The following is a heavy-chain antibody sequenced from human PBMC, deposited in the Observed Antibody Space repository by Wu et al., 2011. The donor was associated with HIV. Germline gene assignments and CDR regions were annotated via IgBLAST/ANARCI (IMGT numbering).Heavy chain of an antibody. J-gene: IGHJ3*02. CDR2: IILIFGTA. Sequence: QVQLVQSGAEVKKPGSSVKVSCKASGGTFRRYAISWVRQAPGQGLEWLGRIILIFGTANYAQKFQGRVTITADESTSTAYMELSSLRSEDTAVYYXARDLEYSTNWGAFDIWGQGTMVTVSS. CDR1: GGTFRRYA. V-gene: IGHV1-69*19. CDR3: ARDLEYSTNWGAFDI. D-gene: IGHD6-13*01.